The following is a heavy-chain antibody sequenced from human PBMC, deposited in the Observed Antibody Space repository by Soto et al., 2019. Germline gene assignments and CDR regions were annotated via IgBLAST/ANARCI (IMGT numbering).Heavy chain of an antibody. CDR2: INHSGST. D-gene: IGHD3-10*01. V-gene: IGHV4-34*01. CDR1: GGSFSGYY. CDR3: ARRGSGSYSDY. J-gene: IGHJ4*02. Sequence: SETLSLTCAVYGGSFSGYYWSWIRQPPGKGLEWIGEINHSGSTNYNPSLKSRVTISVDTSKNQFSLKLSSVTAADTAVYYCARRGSGSYSDYWGQGTLVTVSS.